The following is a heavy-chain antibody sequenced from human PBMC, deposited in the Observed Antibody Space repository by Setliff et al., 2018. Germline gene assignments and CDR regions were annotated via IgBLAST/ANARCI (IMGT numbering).Heavy chain of an antibody. CDR2: MYISGIT. V-gene: IGHV4-4*08. J-gene: IGHJ3*02. Sequence: SETLSLTCTVSGGSISSYYWSWMRQPPGKGLEWIGYMYISGITNSNPSLKSRVTMSLDTSRNQFSLKLSSVTAADTAVYYCAKIKAGGGSFDIWGQGTMFTVSS. CDR1: GGSISSYY. CDR3: AKIKAGGGSFDI. D-gene: IGHD3-16*01.